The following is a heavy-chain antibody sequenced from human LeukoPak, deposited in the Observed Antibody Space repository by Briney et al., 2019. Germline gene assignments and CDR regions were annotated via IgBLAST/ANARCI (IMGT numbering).Heavy chain of an antibody. J-gene: IGHJ4*02. CDR2: ISTGGDNK. V-gene: IGHV3-21*01. CDR3: ARDPGRSGGSCYSDY. D-gene: IGHD2-15*01. CDR1: GFTFSRYA. Sequence: GSLRLSCAASGFTFSRYAMNWVRQAPGKGLEWVSYISTGGDNKFYADSLKGRFTVSRDNAKNSLFLQMDSLRAEDTAVYYCARDPGRSGGSCYSDYWGQGTLVTVSS.